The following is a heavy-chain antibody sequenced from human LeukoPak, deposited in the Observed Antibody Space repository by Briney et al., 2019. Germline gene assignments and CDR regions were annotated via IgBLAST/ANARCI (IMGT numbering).Heavy chain of an antibody. CDR1: VFPFSSHG. J-gene: IGHJ4*02. Sequence: PGRSQRLSCAASVFPFSSHGMHWVRQAPARALEGGAFIRYDGSNKYYAESVKGRFTISRDNSKNTLYLEVISLTAEDTAVYYCEKDDAWLRFGEWSQGTLVTVSS. V-gene: IGHV3-30*02. CDR3: EKDDAWLRFGE. CDR2: IRYDGSNK. D-gene: IGHD3-10*01.